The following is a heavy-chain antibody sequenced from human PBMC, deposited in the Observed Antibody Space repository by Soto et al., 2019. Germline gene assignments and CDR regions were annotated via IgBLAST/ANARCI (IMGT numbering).Heavy chain of an antibody. CDR1: GFTFSTYW. CDR3: ARYRGSSTSSYPRFDY. V-gene: IGHV3-7*01. Sequence: HPGGSLRLSCAASGFTFSTYWMSWVRQAPGKGLEWVANIKQDESEKYYVDSVKGRFTISRDNAKNSLYLQINSLRAEDTAVYYCARYRGSSTSSYPRFDYWGQGTLVTVSS. J-gene: IGHJ4*02. CDR2: IKQDESEK. D-gene: IGHD2-2*01.